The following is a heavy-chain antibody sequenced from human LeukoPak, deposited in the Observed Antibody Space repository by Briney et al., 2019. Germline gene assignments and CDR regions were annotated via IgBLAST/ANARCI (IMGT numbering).Heavy chain of an antibody. J-gene: IGHJ4*02. CDR2: ISAYNGNT. Sequence: ASVKVSCKASGYTFTSYGISWVRQAPGQGPEWMGWISAYNGNTNYAQKLQGRVTMTTDTSTSTAYMELRSLRSDDTAVYYCASSDPYDSSGFFDYWGQGTLVTVSS. D-gene: IGHD3-22*01. CDR1: GYTFTSYG. V-gene: IGHV1-18*01. CDR3: ASSDPYDSSGFFDY.